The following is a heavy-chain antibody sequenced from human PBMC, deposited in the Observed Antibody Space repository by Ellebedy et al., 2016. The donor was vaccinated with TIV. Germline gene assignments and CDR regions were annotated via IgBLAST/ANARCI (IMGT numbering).Heavy chain of an antibody. CDR1: GFTFSSYA. J-gene: IGHJ4*02. Sequence: GGSLRLXXAASGFTFSSYAMHWVRQAPGKGLEWVAVISYDGSNKYYADSVKGRFTISRDNSKNTLYLQMNSLRAEDTAVYYCAREAAARYYFDYWGQGTLVTVSS. CDR2: ISYDGSNK. V-gene: IGHV3-30*04. CDR3: AREAAARYYFDY. D-gene: IGHD6-13*01.